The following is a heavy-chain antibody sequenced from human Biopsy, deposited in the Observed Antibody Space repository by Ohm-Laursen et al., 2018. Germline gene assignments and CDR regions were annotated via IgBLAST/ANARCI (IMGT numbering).Heavy chain of an antibody. CDR1: GGSIISYY. Sequence: GTLSLTWSVSGGSIISYYWTWIRQPPGKGLEWIGNVYNGGVTNYNPSLKSRVTISKDTSKNQFSLQVNSVTAADTAVYYCARTPRDSFWSGSYKRGLWFDPWGQGTLVIVSS. V-gene: IGHV4-59*01. J-gene: IGHJ5*02. CDR2: VYNGGVT. D-gene: IGHD3-3*01. CDR3: ARTPRDSFWSGSYKRGLWFDP.